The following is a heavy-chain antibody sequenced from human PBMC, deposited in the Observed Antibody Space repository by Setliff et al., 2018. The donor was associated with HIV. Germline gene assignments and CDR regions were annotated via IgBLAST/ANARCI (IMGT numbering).Heavy chain of an antibody. V-gene: IGHV4-59*08. Sequence: SETLSLTCTVSGGSISGYYWSWIRQPPGKGLEWIGYIFYSGSTNYNPSLKRRVTISVDTSKNQFSLKLSSVTAADTAVYYCARQSDSSGYFPSWYFDYWAQGTLVTVSS. CDR2: IFYSGST. D-gene: IGHD3-22*01. CDR1: GGSISGYY. CDR3: ARQSDSSGYFPSWYFDY. J-gene: IGHJ4*02.